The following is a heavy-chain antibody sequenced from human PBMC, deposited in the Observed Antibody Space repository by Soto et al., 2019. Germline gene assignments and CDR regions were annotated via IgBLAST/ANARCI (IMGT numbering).Heavy chain of an antibody. D-gene: IGHD6-13*01. CDR3: AREGVSSSWYNYYGMDV. CDR1: GGSISSYY. V-gene: IGHV4-59*01. J-gene: IGHJ6*02. Sequence: SETLSLTCTVSGGSISSYYWSWIRQPPGKGLEWIGYIYFRGSTNYNPSLKSRVTISVDTSKNQFSLKLSSVTAADTAVYYCAREGVSSSWYNYYGMDVWGQGTTVTVSS. CDR2: IYFRGST.